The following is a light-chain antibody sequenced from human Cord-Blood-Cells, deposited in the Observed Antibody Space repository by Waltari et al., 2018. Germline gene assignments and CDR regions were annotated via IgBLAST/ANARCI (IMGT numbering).Light chain of an antibody. CDR3: CSYAGSSTFVV. CDR1: SSDVGSYNL. V-gene: IGLV2-23*03. J-gene: IGLJ2*01. Sequence: QSALTQPASVSGSPGQSITISCTGTSSDVGSYNLVSWYQQHPGKAPKLMIYEGSKRPSGGSNRFSGSKSGNTASLTIAGLQAEYEADYYCCSYAGSSTFVVFGGGTKLTVL. CDR2: EGS.